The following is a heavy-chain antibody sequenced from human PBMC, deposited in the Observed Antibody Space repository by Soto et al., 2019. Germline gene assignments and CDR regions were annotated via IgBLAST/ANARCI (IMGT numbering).Heavy chain of an antibody. CDR2: IGTAGDT. CDR1: GFTFSSYD. V-gene: IGHV3-13*01. D-gene: IGHD1-26*01. Sequence: EVQLVESGGGLVQPGGSLRLSCAASGFTFSSYDMHWVRQATGKGLEWVSAIGTAGDTYYQGSVKGRFTISRENAKNSLYLQMNSLRARDTAVDYCARAARRSIVDTAHPAFDIWGQGTMVTVSS. J-gene: IGHJ3*02. CDR3: ARAARRSIVDTAHPAFDI.